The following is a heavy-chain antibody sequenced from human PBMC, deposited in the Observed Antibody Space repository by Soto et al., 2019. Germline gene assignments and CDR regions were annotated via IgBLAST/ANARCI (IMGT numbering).Heavy chain of an antibody. V-gene: IGHV4-39*07. J-gene: IGHJ4*02. Sequence: SETLSLTCTVSGGSISSGGYSWTWIRQPPGTGLEWIGEINHSGSTNYNPSLKSRVTISVDTSKNQFSLKLTSVTAADTAVYYCARDKITGLFDYWGQGTRVTVSS. D-gene: IGHD2-8*02. CDR1: GGSISSGGYS. CDR2: INHSGST. CDR3: ARDKITGLFDY.